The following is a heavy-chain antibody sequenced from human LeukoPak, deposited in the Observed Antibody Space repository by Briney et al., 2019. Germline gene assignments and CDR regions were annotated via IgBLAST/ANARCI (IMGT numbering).Heavy chain of an antibody. J-gene: IGHJ4*02. D-gene: IGHD4-17*01. Sequence: GGSLRLSCAASGFTFSNAWMNWVRQAPGKGLEWVAVISYDGSNKYYADSVKGRFTISRDNSKNTLYLQMNSLRAEDTAVYYCARSVTTLRTPKYWGQGTLVTVSS. CDR3: ARSVTTLRTPKY. CDR1: GFTFSNAW. V-gene: IGHV3-30-3*01. CDR2: ISYDGSNK.